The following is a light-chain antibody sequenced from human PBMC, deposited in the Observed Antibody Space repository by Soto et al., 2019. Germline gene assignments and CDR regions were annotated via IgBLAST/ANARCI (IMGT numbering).Light chain of an antibody. J-gene: IGKJ1*01. CDR3: QQYGDSPPT. CDR1: QSLSTNY. CDR2: GAS. V-gene: IGKV3-20*01. Sequence: EIVLTQSPGTLSLSPGERATLSCRASQSLSTNYLAWYQRKPGQAPRLLIYGASSRATDIPRRFSGSESGTDFTLTITRLEPEDFAVYYCQQYGDSPPTFGQGTKV.